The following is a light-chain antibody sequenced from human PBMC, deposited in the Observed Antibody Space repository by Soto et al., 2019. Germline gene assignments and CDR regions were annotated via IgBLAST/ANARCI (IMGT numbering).Light chain of an antibody. J-gene: IGKJ1*01. CDR2: DAS. V-gene: IGKV3-11*01. Sequence: EIVLTQSPATLSLSPGERATLSCRASQSVSSYLAWYQQKPGQPPRLLIYDASNRATGIPARFSGSGSGTDFTLTISSLGPEDFAVYYCQQRSNWPPTFGQGTKVEIK. CDR1: QSVSSY. CDR3: QQRSNWPPT.